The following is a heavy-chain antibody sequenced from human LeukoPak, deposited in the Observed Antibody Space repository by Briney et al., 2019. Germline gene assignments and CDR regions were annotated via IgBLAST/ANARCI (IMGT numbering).Heavy chain of an antibody. V-gene: IGHV1-69*13. J-gene: IGHJ4*02. D-gene: IGHD6-6*01. CDR3: ARGSGYSSSPFDY. CDR2: IIPIFGTA. Sequence: SVKVSCKASGYTFTSYGISWVRQAPGQGLEWMGGIIPIFGTANYAQKFQGRVTITADESTSTAYMELSSLRSEDTAVYYCARGSGYSSSPFDYWGQGTLVTVSS. CDR1: GYTFTSYG.